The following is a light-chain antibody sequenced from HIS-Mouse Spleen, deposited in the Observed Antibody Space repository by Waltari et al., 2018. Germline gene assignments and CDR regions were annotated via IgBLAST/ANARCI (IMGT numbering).Light chain of an antibody. J-gene: IGLJ2*01. V-gene: IGLV2-14*03. CDR2: DVS. CDR3: SSYTSSSFNVV. Sequence: QSALTQPASVSGSPGQAITISCTGTSSYGCVYNYVSWYQQHPGKAPKLMIYDVSNRPSGVSNRFSGSKSGNTASLTISGLQAEDEADYYCSSYTSSSFNVVFGGGTKLTVL. CDR1: SSYGCVYNY.